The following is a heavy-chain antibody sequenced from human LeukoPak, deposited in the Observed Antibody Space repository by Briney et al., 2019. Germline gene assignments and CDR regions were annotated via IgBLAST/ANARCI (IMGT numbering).Heavy chain of an antibody. Sequence: GGSLRLSCAASGFTFSSYAMSWVRQAPGKGLEWVSAISGSGGSTYYADSVKGRFTISRDNSKNTLYLQMNSLRADDTAVYYCAKPAGYSSGWYWSRDAFDIWGQGTMVTVSS. V-gene: IGHV3-23*01. CDR3: AKPAGYSSGWYWSRDAFDI. D-gene: IGHD6-19*01. J-gene: IGHJ3*02. CDR1: GFTFSSYA. CDR2: ISGSGGST.